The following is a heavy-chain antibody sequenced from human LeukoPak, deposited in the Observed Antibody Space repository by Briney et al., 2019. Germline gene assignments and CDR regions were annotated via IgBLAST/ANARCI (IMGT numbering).Heavy chain of an antibody. CDR2: IYYSGST. V-gene: IGHV4-59*08. CDR1: GGSISSHY. J-gene: IGHJ4*02. CDR3: ARASGWYGDYFDS. D-gene: IGHD6-19*01. Sequence: SETLSLTCTVSGGSISSHYWSWIRQPPGKGLEWIGYIYYSGSTNYNPSLKSRVTLSVDTSKNQFSLKLSSVTAADTAVYYCARASGWYGDYFDSWGQGTLVSVSS.